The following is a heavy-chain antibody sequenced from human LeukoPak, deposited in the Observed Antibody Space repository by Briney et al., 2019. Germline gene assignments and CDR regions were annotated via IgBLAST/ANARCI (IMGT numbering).Heavy chain of an antibody. Sequence: ASVKVSCKASGYTFTSYGISWVRQAPGQGLEWMGWISAYNGNTNYAQKLQGRVTITRNTSISTAYMELSSLRSEDTAVYYCARDRFEIAAAGTLFDYWGQGTLVTVSS. CDR3: ARDRFEIAAAGTLFDY. CDR2: ISAYNGNT. CDR1: GYTFTSYG. V-gene: IGHV1-18*01. J-gene: IGHJ4*02. D-gene: IGHD6-13*01.